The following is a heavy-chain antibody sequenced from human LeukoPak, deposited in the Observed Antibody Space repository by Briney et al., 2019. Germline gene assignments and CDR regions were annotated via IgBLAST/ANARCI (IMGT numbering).Heavy chain of an antibody. J-gene: IGHJ3*02. CDR1: GGTFSSYA. V-gene: IGHV1-69*05. Sequence: SVKVSCKASGGTFSSYAISWVRQAPGQGLEWMGGIIPIFGTANYAQNFQGRVTITTDESQSTAYMELSSLRSEDTAVYYCARVKSARGSYYGLDAFDIWGQGTMVTVSS. CDR2: IIPIFGTA. CDR3: ARVKSARGSYYGLDAFDI. D-gene: IGHD1-26*01.